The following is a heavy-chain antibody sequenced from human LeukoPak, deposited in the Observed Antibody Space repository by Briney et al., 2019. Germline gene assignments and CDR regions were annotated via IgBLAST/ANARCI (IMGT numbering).Heavy chain of an antibody. J-gene: IGHJ4*02. CDR1: GGSISSYY. D-gene: IGHD6-13*01. V-gene: IGHV4-59*01. Sequence: PSETLSLTCTVSGGSISSYYWSWIRQPPGKGLEWIGYIYYSGSTNYNPSLKSRVTISVDTSKNQFSLKLSSVTAADTAVYYCARALGSSWYFYMGSRYYFDYWGQGTLVTVSS. CDR2: IYYSGST. CDR3: ARALGSSWYFYMGSRYYFDY.